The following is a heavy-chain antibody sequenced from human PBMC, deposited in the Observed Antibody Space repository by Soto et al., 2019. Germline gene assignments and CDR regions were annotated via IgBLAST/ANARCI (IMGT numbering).Heavy chain of an antibody. J-gene: IGHJ4*02. Sequence: QVQLVQSGAEVKKPGASVKVSCKASGYTFTSYDINWVRLATGQGLEWMGWMNPNSGNTAYAQKFQGRVNMTRDTSISTTYMELSSLRIEDRALYYGARLKQDYAGGWGQGALVAVSS. CDR3: ARLKQDYAGG. CDR2: MNPNSGNT. V-gene: IGHV1-8*02. CDR1: GYTFTSYD. D-gene: IGHD3-16*01.